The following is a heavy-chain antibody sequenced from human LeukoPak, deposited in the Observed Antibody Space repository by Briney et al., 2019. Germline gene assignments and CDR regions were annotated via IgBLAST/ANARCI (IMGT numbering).Heavy chain of an antibody. V-gene: IGHV4-59*01. Sequence: PSETLSLTCTVSGGSISSYYWSWIRQPPGKGLEWIGYIYYSGSTNYNPSLKSRVTISVDTSKNQFSLKLSSVTAADTAVYYCARLRPPGYYYYGMDVWGQGTTVTVSS. J-gene: IGHJ6*02. CDR3: ARLRPPGYYYYGMDV. CDR2: IYYSGST. CDR1: GGSISSYY.